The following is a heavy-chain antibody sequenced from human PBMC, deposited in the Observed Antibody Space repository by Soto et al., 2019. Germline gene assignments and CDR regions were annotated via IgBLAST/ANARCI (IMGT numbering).Heavy chain of an antibody. V-gene: IGHV4-34*01. CDR1: GGSFNDDY. CDR2: INHSGST. J-gene: IGHJ3*02. Sequence: ASETLSLTCSVYGGSFNDDYWSWIRQPPGKGLQWIGGINHSGSTNYNPSLKSRVTISADTSKNHLSLKLSSVTAADTAVYYCARGECGGGSCYFFDMWGQGTKVTVSS. CDR3: ARGECGGGSCYFFDM. D-gene: IGHD2-15*01.